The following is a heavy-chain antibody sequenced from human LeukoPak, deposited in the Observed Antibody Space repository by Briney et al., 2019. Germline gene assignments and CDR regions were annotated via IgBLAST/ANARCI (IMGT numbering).Heavy chain of an antibody. CDR1: GFTFSSYS. CDR3: ARDMGELLSYYFDY. V-gene: IGHV3-48*02. D-gene: IGHD1-26*01. J-gene: IGHJ4*02. Sequence: GGSLRLSCAASGFTFSSYSMNWVRQAPGKGLEWVSYISSSSTIYYADSVKGRFTISRDNAKNSLYLQMNSLRDEDTAVYYCARDMGELLSYYFDYWGQGTLVTVSS. CDR2: ISSSSTI.